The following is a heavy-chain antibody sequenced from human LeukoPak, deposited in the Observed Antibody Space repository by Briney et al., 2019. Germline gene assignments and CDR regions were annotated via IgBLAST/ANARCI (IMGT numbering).Heavy chain of an antibody. CDR3: AREGYSSGRFNAFDI. J-gene: IGHJ3*02. D-gene: IGHD6-25*01. V-gene: IGHV4-39*07. Sequence: PSETLSLTCTVSGGSISSSSYYWGWIRQPPGKGLEWIGSIYYSGSTYYNPSLKSRVTISVDTSKNQFSLKLSSVTAADTAVYYCAREGYSSGRFNAFDIWGQGTMVTVSS. CDR1: GGSISSSSYY. CDR2: IYYSGST.